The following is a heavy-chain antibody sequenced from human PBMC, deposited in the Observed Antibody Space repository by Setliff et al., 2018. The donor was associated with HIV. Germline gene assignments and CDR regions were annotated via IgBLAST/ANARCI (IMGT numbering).Heavy chain of an antibody. V-gene: IGHV3-21*01. CDR3: ARGGTYSSGFNWFDP. Sequence: GGSLRLSCAASGFPVSYYIMNWVRQAPGKGLEWVSFISRSNSYIYYADSVKGRFTISRDNTRNSLYLQMSSLRAEDTAVYFCARGGTYSSGFNWFDPWGQGTLVTVSS. D-gene: IGHD6-19*01. CDR1: GFPVSYYI. CDR2: ISRSNSYI. J-gene: IGHJ5*02.